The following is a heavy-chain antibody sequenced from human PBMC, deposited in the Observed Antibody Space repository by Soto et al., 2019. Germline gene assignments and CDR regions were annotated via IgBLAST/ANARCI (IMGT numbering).Heavy chain of an antibody. Sequence: GGSLRLSCAASGFTFSSYGMHWVRQAPGKGLEWVAVIWYDGSNKYYADSVKGRFTISRDNSKNTLYLQMNSLRAEDTAVYYCAREQLELSYFDYWGQGTLVTVSS. CDR2: IWYDGSNK. J-gene: IGHJ4*02. CDR3: AREQLELSYFDY. CDR1: GFTFSSYG. V-gene: IGHV3-33*01. D-gene: IGHD1-1*01.